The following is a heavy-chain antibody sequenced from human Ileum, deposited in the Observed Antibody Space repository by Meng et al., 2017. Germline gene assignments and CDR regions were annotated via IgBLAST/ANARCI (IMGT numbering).Heavy chain of an antibody. CDR1: GYIFTRYG. Sequence: QVQLVQSGAEVKKPGASVKVYCKASGYIFTRYGIGWVRQAPGQGLEWMGWISAYSGNTKYAQKLQGRVTMTTDTSTSTAYMELRNLRSDDTAVYYCARDTVGTTWGDYWGQGTLVTVSS. D-gene: IGHD4-23*01. CDR3: ARDTVGTTWGDY. CDR2: ISAYSGNT. V-gene: IGHV1-18*01. J-gene: IGHJ4*02.